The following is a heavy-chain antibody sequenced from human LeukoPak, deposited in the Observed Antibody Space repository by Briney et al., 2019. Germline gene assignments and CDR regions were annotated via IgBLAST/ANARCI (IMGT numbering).Heavy chain of an antibody. CDR2: IIPIFGTA. CDR3: ARSRYCSGGSCYSVYFDY. V-gene: IGHV1-69*13. D-gene: IGHD2-15*01. CDR1: GGTFSSYA. Sequence: SVKVSCKASGGTFSSYAISWVRQAPGQGLEWMGGIIPIFGTANYAQKFQGRVTITADESTSTAYMELSSLRSEDTAVYYCARSRYCSGGSCYSVYFDYWGQGALVTVSS. J-gene: IGHJ4*02.